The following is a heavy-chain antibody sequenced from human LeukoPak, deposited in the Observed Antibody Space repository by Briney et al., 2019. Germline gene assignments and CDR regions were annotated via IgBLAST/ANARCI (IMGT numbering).Heavy chain of an antibody. CDR1: GGTFSSYA. CDR3: AGSLKFITMIPHY. V-gene: IGHV1-69*13. J-gene: IGHJ4*02. CDR2: IIPIFGTA. D-gene: IGHD3-22*01. Sequence: ASVKVSCKASGGTFSSYAISWVRQAPGQGLEWMGGIIPIFGTANYAQKFQGRVTITAGESTSTAYMELSSLRSEDTAVFYCAGSLKFITMIPHYWGQGTLVTVSS.